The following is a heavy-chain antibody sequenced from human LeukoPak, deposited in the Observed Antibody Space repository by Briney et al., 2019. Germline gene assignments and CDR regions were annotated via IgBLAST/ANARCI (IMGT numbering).Heavy chain of an antibody. J-gene: IGHJ4*02. Sequence: GGSLRLSCAASGFSFNNYATSWVRQAPGKGLEWVSIIIASSGATFNADSVKGRFTISRDISKNTLYLQMNNLRVEDTAVYYCAKGGYDYIEVAYFDFWGQGILVTVSS. CDR2: IIASSGAT. V-gene: IGHV3-23*01. CDR3: AKGGYDYIEVAYFDF. D-gene: IGHD5-12*01. CDR1: GFSFNNYA.